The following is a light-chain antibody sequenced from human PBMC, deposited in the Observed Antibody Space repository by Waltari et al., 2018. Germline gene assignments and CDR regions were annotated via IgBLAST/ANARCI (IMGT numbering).Light chain of an antibody. Sequence: HSALTHPPSPSGSPGRSVTIPCIGTSRDVFPFTYAPCYQQHPGKAPKLIIYEVSRRPSGVPDRFSGSKSGNTASLTVSGLQAEDEADYYCSSNAIGSNQFYVFGTGTKVTVL. CDR1: SRDVFPFTY. CDR2: EVS. J-gene: IGLJ1*01. V-gene: IGLV2-8*01. CDR3: SSNAIGSNQFYV.